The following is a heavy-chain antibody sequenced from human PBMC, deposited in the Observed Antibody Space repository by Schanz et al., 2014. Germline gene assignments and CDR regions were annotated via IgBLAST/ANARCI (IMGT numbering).Heavy chain of an antibody. CDR2: MSYDGSIK. CDR1: GFTFSSYG. D-gene: IGHD6-13*01. Sequence: QVQLVESGGGVVQPGRSLRLSCAASGFTFSSYGMHWVRQAPGKGLEWVAAMSYDGSIKYYADSVKGRFTMSRDNSKNTLYLQMNSLRAEDTAVYYCAREEGWGIAAAGPKHYYYGMDVWGQGTTVTVSS. J-gene: IGHJ6*02. V-gene: IGHV3-33*01. CDR3: AREEGWGIAAAGPKHYYYGMDV.